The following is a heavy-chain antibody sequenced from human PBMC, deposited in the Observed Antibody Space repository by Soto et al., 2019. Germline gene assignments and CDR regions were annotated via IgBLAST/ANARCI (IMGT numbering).Heavy chain of an antibody. D-gene: IGHD1-1*01. CDR1: GFTFSKAW. Sequence: EVQLVESGGGLVKPGGSLRLSCAASGFTFSKAWMTWVRQAPGKGLEWVGRIKSNSDGGTTYYAAPVEGRFTISRDDSTDTVYLQMNSLRSEDTAIYYCTTTGTIDYWGQGTLDTVSS. CDR2: IKSNSDGGTT. V-gene: IGHV3-15*01. CDR3: TTTGTIDY. J-gene: IGHJ4*02.